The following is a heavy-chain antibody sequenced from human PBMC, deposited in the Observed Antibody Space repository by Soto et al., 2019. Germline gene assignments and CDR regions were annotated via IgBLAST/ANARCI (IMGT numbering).Heavy chain of an antibody. CDR2: IYYSGST. V-gene: IGHV4-59*01. Sequence: SETLSLTCTVSGGSISSYYWGWIRQPPGKGLEWIGYIYYSGSTNYNPSLKSRVTISVDTSKNQFSLKLSSVTAADTAVYYCASGRSIAAPSQREYYYYGMDVWVQETTVTV. CDR3: ASGRSIAAPSQREYYYYGMDV. D-gene: IGHD6-6*01. J-gene: IGHJ6*02. CDR1: GGSISSYY.